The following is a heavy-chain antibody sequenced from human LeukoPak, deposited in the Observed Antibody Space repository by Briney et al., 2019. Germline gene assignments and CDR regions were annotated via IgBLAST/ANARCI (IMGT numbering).Heavy chain of an antibody. V-gene: IGHV3-7*03. D-gene: IGHD3-10*01. CDR3: ARDYGWSFAN. J-gene: IGHJ4*02. CDR2: IKYDGSEQ. Sequence: GGSLRLSCAASGFTFSSYAMSWVRQAPGKGPEWVANIKYDGSEQYYVDSVKGRFSISRDNTKNLLYLQMNSLRVEDTAVYYCARDYGWSFANWGQGTLVTVSS. CDR1: GFTFSSYA.